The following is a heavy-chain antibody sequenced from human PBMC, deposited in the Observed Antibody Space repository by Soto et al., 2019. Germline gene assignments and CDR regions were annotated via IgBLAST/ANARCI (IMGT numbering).Heavy chain of an antibody. Sequence: VQLLESGGDLVQPGGSLRLSCVASGFILNNSAMSWVRQVPGKGLEWVSTFGGTDGDSDGVPWYEDSVKGRFTISRDSSANTLFLHMDNLRAEESALYDCVKRVRNWGDFDFWGQWTTVVVSS. CDR3: VKRVRNWGDFDF. V-gene: IGHV3-23*01. J-gene: IGHJ3*01. CDR1: GFILNNSA. CDR2: FGGTDGDSDGVP. D-gene: IGHD7-27*01.